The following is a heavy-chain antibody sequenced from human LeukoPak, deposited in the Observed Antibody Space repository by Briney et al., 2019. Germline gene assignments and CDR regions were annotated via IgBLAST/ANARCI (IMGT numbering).Heavy chain of an antibody. J-gene: IGHJ4*02. CDR3: ARSGYYYGSGSYLPFDY. V-gene: IGHV1-69*05. D-gene: IGHD3-10*01. CDR1: GGTFSSYA. Sequence: SVKVSCKASGGTFSSYAISWVRQAPGQGLEWMGRIIPIFGTANYAQKFQGRATITTDESTSTAYMELSSLRSEDTAVYYCARSGYYYGSGSYLPFDYWGQGTLVTVSS. CDR2: IIPIFGTA.